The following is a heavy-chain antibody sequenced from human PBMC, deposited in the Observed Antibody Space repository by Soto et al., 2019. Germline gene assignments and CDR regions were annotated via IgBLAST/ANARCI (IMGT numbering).Heavy chain of an antibody. CDR2: INLDGSEK. CDR1: GFTFRTYW. Sequence: EVQLVESGGGLVQPGGSLRLSCAASGFTFRTYWLSWVRQVPGKGLEWVANINLDGSEKNYVDSVKGRFTISRDNARKSLYLKMSRLRAEDTALYYCARDGRPSWYSYDYHGMDVWGQGTTVTVSS. D-gene: IGHD5-18*01. J-gene: IGHJ6*02. CDR3: ARDGRPSWYSYDYHGMDV. V-gene: IGHV3-7*05.